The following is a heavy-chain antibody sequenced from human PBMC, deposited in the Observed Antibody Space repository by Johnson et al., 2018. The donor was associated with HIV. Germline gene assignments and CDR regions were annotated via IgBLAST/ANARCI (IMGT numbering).Heavy chain of an antibody. D-gene: IGHD3-22*01. V-gene: IGHV3-30*04. J-gene: IGHJ3*01. CDR1: GFTFSSYA. CDR2: ISYDGSNK. Sequence: QVQLVESGGGVVQPGRSLRLSCAASGFTFSSYAMHWVRQAPGKGLEWVAVISYDGSNKYYADSVQGRFTISRDNSKNTLHLQMTGLKPEDTAVYYCARGRRRGAWLDAFDLWGQGTMVTVSS. CDR3: ARGRRRGAWLDAFDL.